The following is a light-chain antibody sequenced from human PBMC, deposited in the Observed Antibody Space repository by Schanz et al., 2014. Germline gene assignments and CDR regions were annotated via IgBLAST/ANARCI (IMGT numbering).Light chain of an antibody. CDR3: SSNGGVNIYV. J-gene: IGLJ1*01. Sequence: QSALTQPRSVSGSPGQSVTISCTGTSSDVGGYNYVSWYQQHPGKAPKLMIYDVTKRPSGVPDRFSGSKSGNTASLTVSGLQAEDEADYYCSSNGGVNIYVFGTGTKLTVL. V-gene: IGLV2-11*01. CDR1: SSDVGGYNY. CDR2: DVT.